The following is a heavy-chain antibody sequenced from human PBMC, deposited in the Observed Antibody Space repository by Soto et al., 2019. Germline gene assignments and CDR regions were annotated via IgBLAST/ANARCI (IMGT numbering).Heavy chain of an antibody. CDR2: IVVGSGNT. J-gene: IGHJ3*02. D-gene: IGHD3-3*01. CDR3: AAYLVGVVIIDAFDI. Sequence: SVKVSCKASGFTFTISAMQWVLQARGQRLEWIGWIVVGSGNTNYAQKFQERVTITRDMSTSTAYMELSSLRSEDTAVYYCAAYLVGVVIIDAFDIWGQGTMVTVSS. CDR1: GFTFTISA. V-gene: IGHV1-58*02.